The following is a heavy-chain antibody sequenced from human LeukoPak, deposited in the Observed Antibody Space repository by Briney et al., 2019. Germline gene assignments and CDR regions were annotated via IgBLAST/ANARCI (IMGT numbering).Heavy chain of an antibody. CDR3: ARKTWELFFDY. J-gene: IGHJ4*02. V-gene: IGHV4-4*02. CDR2: IYHSGST. Sequence: SGTLSLTCAVSGGSISSNNWWSWVRQPPGKGLEWIGEIYHSGSTNYNPSLKSRVTISVDKSKNQFYLKVSSVTAADTAVYYCARKTWELFFDYWGQGTLVTVSS. D-gene: IGHD1-26*01. CDR1: GGSISSNNW.